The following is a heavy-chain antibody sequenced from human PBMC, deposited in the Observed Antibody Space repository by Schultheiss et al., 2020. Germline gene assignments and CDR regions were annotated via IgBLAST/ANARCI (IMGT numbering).Heavy chain of an antibody. V-gene: IGHV3-23*01. Sequence: GGSLRLSCAASGFTFSSYAMSWVRQAPGKGLEWVSAISGSGGSTYYADSVKGRFTISKDNSKNTLYLQMNSLRAEDTAVYYCAKDLPRYYDILTGYPPYYYYGMDVWGQGTTVTVS. D-gene: IGHD3-9*01. CDR2: ISGSGGST. CDR3: AKDLPRYYDILTGYPPYYYYGMDV. CDR1: GFTFSSYA. J-gene: IGHJ6*02.